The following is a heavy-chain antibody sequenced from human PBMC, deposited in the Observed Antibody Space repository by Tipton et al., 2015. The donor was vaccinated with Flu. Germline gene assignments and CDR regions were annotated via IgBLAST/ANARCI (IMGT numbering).Heavy chain of an antibody. V-gene: IGHV4-59*01. CDR1: GGSISSYY. D-gene: IGHD2-2*01. CDR3: ARGDCSSTSCLDY. J-gene: IGHJ4*02. Sequence: LRLSCTVSGGSISSYYWSWIRQPPGKGLEWIGYIYYSGSANYNPSLKSRVTISVDTSKNQFSLKLSSVTAADTAVYYCARGDCSSTSCLDYWGQGTLVTVSS. CDR2: IYYSGSA.